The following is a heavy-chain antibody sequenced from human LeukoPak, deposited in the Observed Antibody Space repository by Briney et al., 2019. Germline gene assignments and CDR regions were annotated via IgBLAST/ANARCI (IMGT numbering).Heavy chain of an antibody. CDR1: GGFISSYY. Sequence: PSETLSLTCTVSGGFISSYYWSWIRQPAGKGLEWIGRMYTSGSTNYSPSLKSRVTMSVDTSKNQFSLKLSSVTAADTAVYYCARYSSSSEAFDIWGQGTMVTVSS. J-gene: IGHJ3*02. CDR3: ARYSSSSEAFDI. CDR2: MYTSGST. V-gene: IGHV4-4*07. D-gene: IGHD6-6*01.